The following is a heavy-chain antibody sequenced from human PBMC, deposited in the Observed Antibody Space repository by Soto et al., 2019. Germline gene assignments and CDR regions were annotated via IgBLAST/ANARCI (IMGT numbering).Heavy chain of an antibody. D-gene: IGHD3-3*01. CDR1: GYTFTSYD. V-gene: IGHV1-8*01. J-gene: IGHJ6*02. Sequence: ASLKVSCKASGYTFTSYDINWVRQATGQGLEWMGWMNPNSGNTGYAQKFQGGVTMTRNTSISTAYMELSSLRSEDTAVYYCARGALRGDFWSGYYPYYYYGMDVWGQGTTVTV. CDR2: MNPNSGNT. CDR3: ARGALRGDFWSGYYPYYYYGMDV.